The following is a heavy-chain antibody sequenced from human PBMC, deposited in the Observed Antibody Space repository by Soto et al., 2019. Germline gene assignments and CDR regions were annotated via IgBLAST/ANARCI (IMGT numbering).Heavy chain of an antibody. CDR3: VRDGAKTLRDCFDP. V-gene: IGHV4-4*07. J-gene: IGHJ5*02. CDR1: GGSMSKFY. Sequence: QVQVQESGPGLVKPSETLSLTCSVSGGSMSKFYWSWIRKTAGKGLEWMGRVYATGTSDYNPYLRSRIAMSVDISKKTFSLRLRSVTAADTGVYYCVRDGAKTLRDCFDPWGHGILVTVSS. D-gene: IGHD4-17*01. CDR2: VYATGTS.